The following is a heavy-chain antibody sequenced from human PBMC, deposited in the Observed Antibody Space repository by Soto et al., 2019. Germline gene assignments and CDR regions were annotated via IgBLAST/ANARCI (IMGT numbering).Heavy chain of an antibody. V-gene: IGHV4-59*01. D-gene: IGHD5-18*01. Sequence: QVQLQESGPGLVKPSETLSLTCTVSGGSISSYYWSWIRQPPGKGLEWIGYIYYSGSTNYNPSLKSRVTISVDTSKNQFSLKLSSVTAGDTAVYYCARGALHSYGSPYYYYYYMDVWGKGTTVTVSS. CDR2: IYYSGST. CDR1: GGSISSYY. J-gene: IGHJ6*03. CDR3: ARGALHSYGSPYYYYYYMDV.